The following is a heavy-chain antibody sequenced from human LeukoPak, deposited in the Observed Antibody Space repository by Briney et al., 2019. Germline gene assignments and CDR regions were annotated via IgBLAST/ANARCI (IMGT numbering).Heavy chain of an antibody. CDR1: GSTFRSYW. CDR3: LAGDAFDI. CDR2: IKQDGSEK. V-gene: IGHV3-7*01. J-gene: IGHJ3*02. D-gene: IGHD6-19*01. Sequence: GGCLRLSCAAAGSTFRSYWMSWVLQAPGKGLERGAKIKQDGSEKHYVESVRGRFTISRDTAKSSLYLQMNSLRADDTAVYYCLAGDAFDIWGQGTMVTVSS.